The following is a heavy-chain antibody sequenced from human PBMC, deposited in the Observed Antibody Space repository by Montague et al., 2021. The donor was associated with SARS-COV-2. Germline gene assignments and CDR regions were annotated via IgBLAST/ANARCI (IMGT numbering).Heavy chain of an antibody. J-gene: IGHJ4*02. Sequence: SETLSLTCTVSGGSVNSDSNYWGWIRQSPGKGLEWIGSVRASGSSYYNPSLNSRVTIFVDSSNSQFSLKMRSVTDADTAVYFCTRGLSSWCAAGVWGQGTMVTVSS. CDR2: VRASGSS. V-gene: IGHV4-39*01. D-gene: IGHD6-13*01. CDR3: TRGLSSWCAAGV. CDR1: GGSVNSDSNY.